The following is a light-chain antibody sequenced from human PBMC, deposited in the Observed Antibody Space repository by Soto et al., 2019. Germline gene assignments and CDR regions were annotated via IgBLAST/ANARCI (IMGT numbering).Light chain of an antibody. CDR1: QSVSSN. CDR3: QQYNNGPLL. V-gene: IGKV3-15*01. Sequence: EIVMTQSPATLSVSPGXRATLSCRASQSVSSNLAWYQQKPGQAPRLLIYGASTRATGIPARFSGSGSGTEFTLTISSLQSEDFAVYYCQQYNNGPLLFRQGTKVDIK. CDR2: GAS. J-gene: IGKJ2*01.